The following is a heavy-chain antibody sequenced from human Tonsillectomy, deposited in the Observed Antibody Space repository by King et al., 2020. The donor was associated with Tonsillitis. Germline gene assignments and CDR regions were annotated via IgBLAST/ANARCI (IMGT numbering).Heavy chain of an antibody. CDR2: INHSGST. Sequence: VQLQQWGAGLLKPSETLSLTCAVYGGSFSGYYWGWIRQPPGKGLEWIGEINHSGSTNYNPSLKSRVTISVDTSKNQFSLKLSSVTAADTAVYYCARGKITMVRGVMRWFDPWGQGTLVTVSS. CDR3: ARGKITMVRGVMRWFDP. V-gene: IGHV4-34*01. J-gene: IGHJ5*02. D-gene: IGHD3-10*01. CDR1: GGSFSGYY.